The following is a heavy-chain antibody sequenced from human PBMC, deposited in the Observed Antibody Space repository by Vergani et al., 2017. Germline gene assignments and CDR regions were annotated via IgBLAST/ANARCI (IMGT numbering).Heavy chain of an antibody. V-gene: IGHV5-51*01. CDR3: ARHGQWLANGGDY. J-gene: IGHJ4*02. Sequence: EVMLVQSGAEVKKPGESLKISCKYSESSFISNEIAWVRQMSGKGLQWMGNINPIDSKIAYSPSFQGQVTISADKSISTAYLQWSSLKASDTAMYYCARHGQWLANGGDYWGQGTLVTVSS. CDR2: INPIDSKI. CDR1: ESSFISNE. D-gene: IGHD6-19*01.